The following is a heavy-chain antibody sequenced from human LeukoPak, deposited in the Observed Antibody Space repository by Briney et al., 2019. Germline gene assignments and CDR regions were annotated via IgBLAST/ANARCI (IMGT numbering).Heavy chain of an antibody. CDR1: GGSFSGYY. V-gene: IGHV4-34*01. CDR2: INHTGGT. Sequence: SETLSLTCAVYGGSFSGYYWTWIRQTPGKGLEWIGEINHTGGTNYNPSLKSRVTISVDTSKSQFSLKLSSVTAADTAVYYCARGWVTTTSYYYYGMDVWGRGTTVTVSS. D-gene: IGHD2-21*02. CDR3: ARGWVTTTSYYYYGMDV. J-gene: IGHJ6*04.